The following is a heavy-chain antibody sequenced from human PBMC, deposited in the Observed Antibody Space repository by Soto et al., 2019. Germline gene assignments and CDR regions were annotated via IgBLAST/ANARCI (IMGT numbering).Heavy chain of an antibody. V-gene: IGHV1-2*04. Sequence: ASVKVSCKASGYTFTGYYMHWVRQAPGQGLEWMGWINPNSGGTNYAQKFQGWVTMTRDTSISTAYMELSSLRSEDTAVYYCARGDKGDVYRYGPYPYYYCSMDVWGQGTTVTVSS. D-gene: IGHD5-18*01. CDR2: INPNSGGT. CDR3: ARGDKGDVYRYGPYPYYYCSMDV. J-gene: IGHJ6*02. CDR1: GYTFTGYY.